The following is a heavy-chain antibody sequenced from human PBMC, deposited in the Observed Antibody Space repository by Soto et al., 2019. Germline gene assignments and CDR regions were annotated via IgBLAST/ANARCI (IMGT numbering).Heavy chain of an antibody. CDR1: GGSISSYSYY. CDR2: IHYSGST. Sequence: SETLSLTCIVSGGSISSYSYYWGWIRQPPGKGLEWIGSIHYSGSTYYNPSLKSRVTISVDTSKNQFSLKLSSVTAADTAVYYCARQIYYDSSEVNWFDPWGQGTLVTVSS. CDR3: ARQIYYDSSEVNWFDP. J-gene: IGHJ5*02. D-gene: IGHD3-22*01. V-gene: IGHV4-39*01.